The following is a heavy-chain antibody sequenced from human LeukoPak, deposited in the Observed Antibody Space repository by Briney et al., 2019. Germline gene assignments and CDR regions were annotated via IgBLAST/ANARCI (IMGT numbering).Heavy chain of an antibody. CDR1: GGSFSGYY. Sequence: SETLSLTCAVYGGSFSGYYWSRIRQPPGKGLEWIGEINHSGSTNYNPSLKSRVTISVDTSKNQFSLKLSSVTAADTAVYYCARGAPHAAVAEELQFDPWGQGTLVTVSS. V-gene: IGHV4-34*01. CDR2: INHSGST. D-gene: IGHD6-19*01. CDR3: ARGAPHAAVAEELQFDP. J-gene: IGHJ5*02.